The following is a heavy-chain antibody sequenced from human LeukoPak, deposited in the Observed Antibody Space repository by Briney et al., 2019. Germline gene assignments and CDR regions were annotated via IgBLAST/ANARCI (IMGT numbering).Heavy chain of an antibody. Sequence: GGSLRLSCAASEFTFSTYWMTWVRQAPGKGLEWVANIKQDGSEKYYVDSVKGRFTISRDNAKNSLYLQMNSLRAEDTAVYYCARDWDCDSTNCYGALGYWGQGTLVTASS. D-gene: IGHD2-2*01. CDR2: IKQDGSEK. J-gene: IGHJ4*02. V-gene: IGHV3-7*01. CDR1: EFTFSTYW. CDR3: ARDWDCDSTNCYGALGY.